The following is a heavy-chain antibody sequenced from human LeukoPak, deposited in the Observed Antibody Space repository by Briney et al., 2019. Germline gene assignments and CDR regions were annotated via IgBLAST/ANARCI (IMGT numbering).Heavy chain of an antibody. CDR1: GGSISNDY. D-gene: IGHD5-24*01. Sequence: SETLSLTCTVSGGSISNDYGSWIRQPPGKGLEWIGYIYYSGSTNYNPSLKSRVTISVDTSKNQFSLKLSSVTAAETAVYYCAREGRYRYGYNEYHSYMDIWGKGTTVTVSS. CDR2: IYYSGST. V-gene: IGHV4-59*01. J-gene: IGHJ6*03. CDR3: AREGRYRYGYNEYHSYMDI.